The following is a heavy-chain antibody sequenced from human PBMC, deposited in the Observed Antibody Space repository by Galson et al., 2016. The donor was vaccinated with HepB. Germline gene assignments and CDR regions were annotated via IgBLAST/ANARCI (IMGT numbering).Heavy chain of an antibody. V-gene: IGHV3-48*02. CDR1: GFSFSTYS. Sequence: SLRLSCAASGFSFSTYSMNWVRQAPGKGLEWISYISSSSTIDYADSVKGRFTISRDNAKNSLYLQMNSLSDEDTAVYYCASGNYYDSSGYYYDAFDIWGQGTLVTVSS. CDR3: ASGNYYDSSGYYYDAFDI. CDR2: ISSSSTI. D-gene: IGHD3-22*01. J-gene: IGHJ3*02.